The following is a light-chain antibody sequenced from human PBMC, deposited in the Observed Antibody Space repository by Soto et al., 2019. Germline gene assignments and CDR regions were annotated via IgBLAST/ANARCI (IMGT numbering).Light chain of an antibody. CDR1: QGISNY. Sequence: DIQMTQSPASLSASVGDRVTITCRASQGISNYLAWYQQKPGKVPKLLIYAASTLQSGVPSRFSGSGSGTDFTLTITSLQPEDVATYYCQKYSSFITFGQGTRLEIK. CDR3: QKYSSFIT. V-gene: IGKV1-27*01. CDR2: AAS. J-gene: IGKJ5*01.